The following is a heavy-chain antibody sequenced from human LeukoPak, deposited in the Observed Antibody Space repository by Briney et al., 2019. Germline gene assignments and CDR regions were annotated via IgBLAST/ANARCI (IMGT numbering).Heavy chain of an antibody. D-gene: IGHD6-19*01. V-gene: IGHV3-23*01. J-gene: IGHJ4*02. CDR3: AKSNLYSNGWYRY. CDR2: ISGSGGST. CDR1: GFTFSSYA. Sequence: GGSLRLSCAASGFTFSSYAMSWVRQAPGKGLEWVSAISGSGGSTYYADSVKGRFTISRDNSKNTQSLQMNSLRAEDTAVYYCAKSNLYSNGWYRYWGQGTLVTVSS.